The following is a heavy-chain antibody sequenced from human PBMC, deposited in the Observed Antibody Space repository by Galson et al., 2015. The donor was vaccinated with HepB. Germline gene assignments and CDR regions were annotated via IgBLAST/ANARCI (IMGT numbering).Heavy chain of an antibody. V-gene: IGHV6-1*01. Sequence: CAISGDSVSSNSAAWNWIRQSPSRGLEWLGRTYYRSKWYNDYAVSVKSRITINPDTSKNQFSLQLNSVTPEDTAVYYCARGINGWDYFYYYMDVWDKGTTVTVSS. CDR2: TYYRSKWYN. CDR3: ARGINGWDYFYYYMDV. D-gene: IGHD6-19*01. J-gene: IGHJ6*03. CDR1: GDSVSSNSAA.